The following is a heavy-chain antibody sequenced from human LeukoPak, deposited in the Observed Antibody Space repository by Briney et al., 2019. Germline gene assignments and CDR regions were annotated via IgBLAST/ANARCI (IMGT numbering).Heavy chain of an antibody. D-gene: IGHD4-17*01. J-gene: IGHJ3*02. Sequence: GGSLRLSCAASGFTFSSYAMHWVRQAPGKGLEWVAVISYDGSNKYYADSVKGRFTISRDNSKNTLYLQMNSLRAEDTAVYYCAKDLILWGHDYGDYEHAFDIWGQGTMVTVSS. CDR2: ISYDGSNK. CDR3: AKDLILWGHDYGDYEHAFDI. CDR1: GFTFSSYA. V-gene: IGHV3-30-3*01.